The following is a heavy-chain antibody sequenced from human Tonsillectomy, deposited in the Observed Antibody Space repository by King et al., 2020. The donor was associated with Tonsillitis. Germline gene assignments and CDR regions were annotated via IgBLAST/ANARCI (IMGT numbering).Heavy chain of an antibody. V-gene: IGHV3-30-3*01. CDR1: GFTFSTYA. CDR2: ISYDGSNK. CDR3: ARDLWFGELPLDY. Sequence: VQLVESGGGVVQPGRSLRLSCAASGFTFSTYAMHWVRQAPGKGLEWVAVISYDGSNKYYADSVKGRFTISRDNSKNTLYLQMHSLRAEDTAVYYCARDLWFGELPLDYWGQGTLVTVSS. D-gene: IGHD3-10*01. J-gene: IGHJ4*02.